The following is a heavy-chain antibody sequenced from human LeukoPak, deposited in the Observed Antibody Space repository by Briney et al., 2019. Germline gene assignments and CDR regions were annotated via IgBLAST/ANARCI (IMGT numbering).Heavy chain of an antibody. D-gene: IGHD3-22*01. V-gene: IGHV3-11*01. CDR1: GFTFSDYY. Sequence: PGGSLRLSCAASGFTFSDYYMSWVRQAPGKGVEWVSYISSSGSTIYYADSVKGRFTISRDNAKNSLYLQMNSLRAEDTAVYYCARRVSSGYYYAAYYFDYWGQGTLVTVSS. J-gene: IGHJ4*02. CDR3: ARRVSSGYYYAAYYFDY. CDR2: ISSSGSTI.